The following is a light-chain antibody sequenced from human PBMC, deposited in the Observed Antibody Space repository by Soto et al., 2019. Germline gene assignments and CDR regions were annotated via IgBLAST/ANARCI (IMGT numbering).Light chain of an antibody. CDR3: QQYDRWPPLT. CDR1: QSVSSN. J-gene: IGKJ4*01. V-gene: IGKV3-15*01. Sequence: EIVMTQSPDTLSVSPGERATLSCRASQSVSSNLAWYQQKPGQAPRLLIYGASTRATGIPARFSGSGSGTEFTLTISSLQSEDFAVYYCQQYDRWPPLTFGGGTKVEIK. CDR2: GAS.